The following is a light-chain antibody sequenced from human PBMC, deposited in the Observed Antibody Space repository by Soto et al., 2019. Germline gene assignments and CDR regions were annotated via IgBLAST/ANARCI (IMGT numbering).Light chain of an antibody. Sequence: QSVLTQPPSVSAAPGQKVTISCSGSSSNIGNNFVSWYQQVPGTAPKLLIYSDDQRPSGVPDRVSGSKSGTSASLAISGLRSEDEADYYCSTWDASLSGRVFGGGTKLTVL. V-gene: IGLV1-47*02. CDR1: SSNIGNNF. CDR3: STWDASLSGRV. J-gene: IGLJ3*02. CDR2: SDD.